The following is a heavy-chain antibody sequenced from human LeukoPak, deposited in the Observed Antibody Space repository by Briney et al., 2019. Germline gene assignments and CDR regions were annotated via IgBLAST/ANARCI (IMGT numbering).Heavy chain of an antibody. D-gene: IGHD3-3*01. CDR1: GFTFSSYA. Sequence: PGGSLRLSCAASGFTFSSYAMSWVRQAPGKGLEWVSAISGSGGSTYYADSVKGRFTISRDNSKNTLYLQMNSLRAEDTAVYYCAKESRAYYDFWSGYYGLLTWGQGTLVTVSS. CDR3: AKESRAYYDFWSGYYGLLT. J-gene: IGHJ5*02. V-gene: IGHV3-23*01. CDR2: ISGSGGST.